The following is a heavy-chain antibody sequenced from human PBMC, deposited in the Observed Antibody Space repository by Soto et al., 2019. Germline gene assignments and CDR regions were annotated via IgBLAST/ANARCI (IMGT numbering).Heavy chain of an antibody. V-gene: IGHV1-69*13. D-gene: IGHD1-26*01. CDR3: ASWAAGVGSSYYFDY. CDR2: IIPIFGTA. J-gene: IGHJ4*02. Sequence: GASVKVSCKASGGTFSSYAISWVRQAPGQGLEWMGGIIPIFGTANYAQKFQGRVTITADESTSTAYMELSSLRSEDTAVYYCASWAAGVGSSYYFDYWGQGTLVTVSS. CDR1: GGTFSSYA.